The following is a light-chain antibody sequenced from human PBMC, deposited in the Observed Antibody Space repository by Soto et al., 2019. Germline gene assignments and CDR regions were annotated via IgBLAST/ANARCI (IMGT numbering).Light chain of an antibody. J-gene: IGKJ5*01. CDR3: QKYGSPPTT. CDR2: GAS. V-gene: IGKV3-20*01. CDR1: QSVSSSY. Sequence: EIVLTQSPGTLSLSPGERATLSCRASQSVSSSYLAWYQQKPGQAPRLLIYGASSRATGIPDRFSGSGSGKDFTLTISRREPEDFAGYYCQKYGSPPTTFGKGTQREIK.